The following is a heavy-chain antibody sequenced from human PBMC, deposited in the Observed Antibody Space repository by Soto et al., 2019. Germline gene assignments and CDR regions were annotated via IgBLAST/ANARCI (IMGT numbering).Heavy chain of an antibody. CDR3: ARGGDILTCYYPGSYYYYGMDV. CDR1: GGSISSGGYY. V-gene: IGHV4-31*03. Sequence: QVQLQESGPGLVKPSQTLSLTCTVSGGSISSGGYYWSWIRQHPGKGLEWIGYIYYSGSTYYNPSLKSRVTISVDTSKNQFSLKLSSVTAADTAVYYCARGGDILTCYYPGSYYYYGMDVWGQGTTVTVSS. D-gene: IGHD3-9*01. J-gene: IGHJ6*02. CDR2: IYYSGST.